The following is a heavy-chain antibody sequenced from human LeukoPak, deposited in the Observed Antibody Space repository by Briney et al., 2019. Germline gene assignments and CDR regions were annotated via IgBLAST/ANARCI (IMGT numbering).Heavy chain of an antibody. V-gene: IGHV4-34*01. D-gene: IGHD3-10*01. Sequence: SSETLSLTCAVYGGSFSGYYWSWIRQPPGKGLEWIGEINHSGSTNYNPSLKSRVTISVDTSKNQFSLKLSSVTAADTAVYYCARAYGSGSYVFIDYWGQGTLVTVSS. CDR1: GGSFSGYY. CDR2: INHSGST. CDR3: ARAYGSGSYVFIDY. J-gene: IGHJ4*02.